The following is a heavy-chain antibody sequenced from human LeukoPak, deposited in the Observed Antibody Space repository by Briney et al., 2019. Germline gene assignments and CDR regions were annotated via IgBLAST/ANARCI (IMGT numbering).Heavy chain of an antibody. D-gene: IGHD3-10*01. CDR1: GFTFSSYA. Sequence: GGSLRLSCAASGFTFSSYAMSWVRQAPGKGLEWVSGISGSGGSTYYADSVKGRSIISRDNPKNTLYLQMNSLRAEDTAVYYCAKLAFGEFTDCGGQGTLVTVSS. V-gene: IGHV3-23*01. J-gene: IGHJ4*02. CDR2: ISGSGGST. CDR3: AKLAFGEFTDC.